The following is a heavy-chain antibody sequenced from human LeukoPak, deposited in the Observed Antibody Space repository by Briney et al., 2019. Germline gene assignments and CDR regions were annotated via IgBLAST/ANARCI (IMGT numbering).Heavy chain of an antibody. CDR3: AKGGWADN. J-gene: IGHJ4*02. Sequence: PGRSLRLSCAASGFTFSSYGMHWVRQAPGKGLEWVAVISYDGSNKYYADSVKGRFTISRDDSKNTLYLQMNSLRVDDTAIYYCAKGGWADNWGQGTLVTVSS. CDR1: GFTFSSYG. CDR2: ISYDGSNK. V-gene: IGHV3-30*18. D-gene: IGHD1-26*01.